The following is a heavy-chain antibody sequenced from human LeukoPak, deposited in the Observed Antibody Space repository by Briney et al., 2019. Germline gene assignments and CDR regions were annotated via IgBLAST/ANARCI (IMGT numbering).Heavy chain of an antibody. CDR1: GFIFSSYG. CDR3: ARGPYYYYMDV. J-gene: IGHJ6*03. Sequence: GGSLRLSCAASGFIFSSYGMNWVRQAPGKGLEWVSYISSSSSTIYYADSVKGRFTISRDNAKNSLYLQMNSLRAEDTAVYYCARGPYYYYMDVWGKGTTVTVSS. V-gene: IGHV3-48*01. CDR2: ISSSSSTI.